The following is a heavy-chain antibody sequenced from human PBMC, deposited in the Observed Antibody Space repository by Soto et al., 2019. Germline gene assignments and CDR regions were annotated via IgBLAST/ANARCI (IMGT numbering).Heavy chain of an antibody. CDR3: ARGLTRDYYDSSGYLDY. CDR2: IYYSGST. V-gene: IGHV4-39*01. D-gene: IGHD3-22*01. Sequence: QLQLQESGPGLVKPSETLSLTCTVSGGSISSSSYYWGWIRQPPGKGLEWIGSIYYSGSTYYNPSLKRRVTLSVDTSKNQFSLKLSSVTAADTAVYYCARGLTRDYYDSSGYLDYWGQGTLVTVSS. J-gene: IGHJ4*02. CDR1: GGSISSSSYY.